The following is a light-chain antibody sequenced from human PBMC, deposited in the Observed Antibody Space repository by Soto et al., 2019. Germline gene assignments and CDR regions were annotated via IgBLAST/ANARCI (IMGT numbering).Light chain of an antibody. V-gene: IGKV1-33*01. J-gene: IGKJ5*01. CDR2: DAS. CDR3: KQYDNLGYT. Sequence: DIQMTQSPSSLSASVGDRVTITCQASQDISNYLNWYQQKPGKAPKLLIYDASNLETGVPSRFSGSGSGTDFTFTISSLQPEDIATYYCKQYDNLGYTFGQGTRLEIK. CDR1: QDISNY.